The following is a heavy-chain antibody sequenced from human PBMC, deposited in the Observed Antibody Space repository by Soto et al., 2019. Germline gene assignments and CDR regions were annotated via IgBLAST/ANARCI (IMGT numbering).Heavy chain of an antibody. D-gene: IGHD1-26*01. Sequence: QVQLLESGGGLVKPGGSLRLSCAASGFTFSDYYMSWFRQAPGKGLEWLSYIGSSGTYTNYADSVKGRFTISRDNAKNSLYLQIHSLRAEETDVYYCANPGIYGIDVWGQGTTVTVSS. CDR3: ANPGIYGIDV. V-gene: IGHV3-11*03. CDR2: IGSSGTYT. CDR1: GFTFSDYY. J-gene: IGHJ6*02.